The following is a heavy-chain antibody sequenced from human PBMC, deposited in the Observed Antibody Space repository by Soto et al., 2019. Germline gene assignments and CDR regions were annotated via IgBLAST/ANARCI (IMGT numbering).Heavy chain of an antibody. D-gene: IGHD6-19*01. V-gene: IGHV1-69*13. J-gene: IGHJ6*02. Sequence: ASVKVSCKASGGTFSSYAISWVRQAPGQGLEWMGGIIPIFGTANYAQKFQGRVTITADESTSTAYMELSSLRSEDTAVYYCARRIAVAGNYYYYGMDVWGQGTTVTVSS. CDR1: GGTFSSYA. CDR2: IIPIFGTA. CDR3: ARRIAVAGNYYYYGMDV.